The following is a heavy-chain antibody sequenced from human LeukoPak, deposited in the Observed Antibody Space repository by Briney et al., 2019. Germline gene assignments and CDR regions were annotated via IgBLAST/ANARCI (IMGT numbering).Heavy chain of an antibody. D-gene: IGHD6-19*01. Sequence: SVRVSCKASGGTFSSYAVSWVRQAPGQGLEWMGGIIPIFGTANYAQKFQGRVTITADESTSTAYMEPSSLRSEDTAVYYCARTVAGTWGPLDYWGQGTLVTVSS. V-gene: IGHV1-69*13. CDR3: ARTVAGTWGPLDY. J-gene: IGHJ4*02. CDR1: GGTFSSYA. CDR2: IIPIFGTA.